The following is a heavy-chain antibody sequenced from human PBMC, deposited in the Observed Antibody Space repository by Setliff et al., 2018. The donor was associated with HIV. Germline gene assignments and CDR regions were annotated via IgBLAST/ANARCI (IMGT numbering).Heavy chain of an antibody. V-gene: IGHV3-9*01. CDR3: AKDKGSSGWSA. CDR2: INWNSGRI. CDR1: GFRFDDYA. J-gene: IGHJ5*02. Sequence: PGGSLRLSCAASGFRFDDYAMQWVRQAPGKGLEWVSGINWNSGRIVYADFVQGRFTISRDNAKNTLYLQMNSLRVEDTAVYYCAKDKGSSGWSAWGQGTLVTVSS. D-gene: IGHD6-19*01.